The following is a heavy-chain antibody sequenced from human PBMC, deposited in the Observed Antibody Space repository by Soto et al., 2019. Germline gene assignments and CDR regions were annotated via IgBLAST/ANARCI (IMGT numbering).Heavy chain of an antibody. CDR3: ASVSTSGSGSFYGFDP. CDR1: GYTFTSYA. Sequence: QVQLVQSGAEVKKPGASVKVSCKASGYTFTSYAVHWVRQAPGQRLEWMGWINAGNGNTKFSQKFQGRVTMTRDTSAGTAYMELDSLRSEDTAVYYCASVSTSGSGSFYGFDPWGQGSLVTLSS. J-gene: IGHJ5*02. D-gene: IGHD3-10*01. V-gene: IGHV1-3*01. CDR2: INAGNGNT.